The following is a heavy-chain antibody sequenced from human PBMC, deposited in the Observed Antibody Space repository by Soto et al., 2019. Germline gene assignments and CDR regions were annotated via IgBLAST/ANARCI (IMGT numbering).Heavy chain of an antibody. D-gene: IGHD2-15*01. J-gene: IGHJ5*02. V-gene: IGHV3-15*01. CDR3: TTDIEVVVAALSNGDWFDP. Sequence: EVQLVESGGGLVKPGGSLRLSCAASGFSFSNAWMRWVRQAPGKGLEWVGRIKSKTDGGTTDYAAPVKGRFTMSRDDSKNTLYPQMNSLKTEDTAVSYCTTDIEVVVAALSNGDWFDPCGQGTLVTVSS. CDR2: IKSKTDGGTT. CDR1: GFSFSNAW.